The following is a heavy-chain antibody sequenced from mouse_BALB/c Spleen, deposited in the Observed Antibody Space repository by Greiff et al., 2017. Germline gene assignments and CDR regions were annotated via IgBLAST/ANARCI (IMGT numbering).Heavy chain of an antibody. V-gene: IGHV5-6-3*01. CDR1: GFTFSSYG. CDR2: INSNGGST. CDR3: ARDLGGNFLAY. Sequence: EVKLVESGGGLVQPGGSLKLSCAASGFTFSSYGMSWVRQTPDKRLELVATINSNGGSTYYPDSVKGRFTISRDNAKNTLYLQMSSLKSEDTAMYYCARDLGGNFLAYWGQGTLVTVSA. J-gene: IGHJ3*01. D-gene: IGHD2-1*01.